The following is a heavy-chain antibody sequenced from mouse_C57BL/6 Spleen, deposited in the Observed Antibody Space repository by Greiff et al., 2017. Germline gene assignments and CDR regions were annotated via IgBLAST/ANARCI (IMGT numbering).Heavy chain of an antibody. J-gene: IGHJ3*01. D-gene: IGHD2-1*01. Sequence: QVQLQPPGAELVQPGASVTMSCKASGYTFTSYWITWVKQRPGQGLEWIGDIYPGSGSTNYNEKFKSKATLTVDTSSSTAYMQLSSLTSEDSAVYYCARLDPYGNYVAYWGQGTLVTVSA. V-gene: IGHV1-55*01. CDR3: ARLDPYGNYVAY. CDR1: GYTFTSYW. CDR2: IYPGSGST.